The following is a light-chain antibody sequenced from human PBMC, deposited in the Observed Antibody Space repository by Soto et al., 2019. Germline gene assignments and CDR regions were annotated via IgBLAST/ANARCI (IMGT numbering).Light chain of an antibody. CDR1: SSNIGGNS. CDR2: DDD. Sequence: QSALTQPPSVSGAPGQRVTVSCSGSSSNIGGNSVSWYQQLPGTAPKLLIYDDDKRPSVIPDRFSGSKSGTSATLGITGFQTGDEADYYCGSWDSSLSAYVFGTGTKVTLL. J-gene: IGLJ1*01. CDR3: GSWDSSLSAYV. V-gene: IGLV1-51*01.